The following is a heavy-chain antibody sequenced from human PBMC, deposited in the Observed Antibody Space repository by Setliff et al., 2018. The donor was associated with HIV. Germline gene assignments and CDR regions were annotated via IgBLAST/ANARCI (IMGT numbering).Heavy chain of an antibody. J-gene: IGHJ5*02. CDR2: INPNSGGT. CDR3: ALASIVSTARWNH. CDR1: GYTFTAYY. V-gene: IGHV1-2*02. D-gene: IGHD1-26*01. Sequence: ASVKVSCKASGYTFTAYYMHWVRQAPGQGLEWMGWINPNSGGTVYAQKFQGRVTMTRDTSISTSYMDLSSLTSDDTAVYYCALASIVSTARWNHWGRGTLVTVSS.